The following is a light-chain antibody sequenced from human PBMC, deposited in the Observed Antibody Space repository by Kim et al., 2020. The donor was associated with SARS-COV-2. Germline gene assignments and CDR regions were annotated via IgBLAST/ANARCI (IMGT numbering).Light chain of an antibody. Sequence: VAVSVIGSSPNIGAGYYVHWCQHLPTTAPKLLIYCTGNRPSGVPDRFSGSSSGTSASLAITGLQAEDEADYYCQSYDSSLGGYVFGSGTKVTVL. V-gene: IGLV1-40*01. CDR2: CTG. CDR3: QSYDSSLGGYV. J-gene: IGLJ1*01. CDR1: SPNIGAGYY.